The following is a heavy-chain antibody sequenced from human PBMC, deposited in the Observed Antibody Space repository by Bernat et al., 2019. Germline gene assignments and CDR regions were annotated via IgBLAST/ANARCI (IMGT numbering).Heavy chain of an antibody. D-gene: IGHD1-26*01. CDR3: ARSGGSKTAADQ. CDR2: INEGGSVA. J-gene: IGHJ5*02. V-gene: IGHV3-7*01. Sequence: EVQLVESGGYWVQPGGSLRLSCVASGFTFSNHWMTWVRQAPGKGLEWVANINEGGSVANFLDAVMGRITISKENGKNALNLQMISLRGEETAVYYCARSGGSKTAADQWGQGTLVTVSS. CDR1: GFTFSNHW.